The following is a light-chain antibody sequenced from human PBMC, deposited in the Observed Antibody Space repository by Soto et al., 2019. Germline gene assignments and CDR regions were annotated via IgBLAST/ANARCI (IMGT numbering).Light chain of an antibody. V-gene: IGLV1-47*02. CDR1: SSNIGRDY. Sequence: QSALTQPPSASGTPGQRVTISCSGSSSNIGRDYVYWFQQLPGTAPKLLIYTNNQRPSGVPDRFSGSKSGTSASLAISGLRSEDEAEFFCAVWDDSLSGWVFGGVTKLTVL. CDR2: TNN. J-gene: IGLJ3*02. CDR3: AVWDDSLSGWV.